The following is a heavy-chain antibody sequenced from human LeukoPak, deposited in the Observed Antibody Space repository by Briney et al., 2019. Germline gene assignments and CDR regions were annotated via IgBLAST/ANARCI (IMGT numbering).Heavy chain of an antibody. Sequence: SETLSLTCTVSGASISSNNYYWGWVRQPPGKGLEWIGNIYSSGNTYYNASLKSRVTIYIDKSKNQFSLNLSSVTAADTAVYYCAKSGGSGLIDYWGQGTLVTVSS. D-gene: IGHD1-26*01. V-gene: IGHV4-39*01. CDR2: IYSSGNT. CDR1: GASISSNNYY. J-gene: IGHJ4*02. CDR3: AKSGGSGLIDY.